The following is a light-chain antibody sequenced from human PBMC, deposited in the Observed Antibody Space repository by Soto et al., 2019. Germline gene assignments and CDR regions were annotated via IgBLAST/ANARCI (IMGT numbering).Light chain of an antibody. CDR3: QQYNSYSPT. V-gene: IGKV1-5*03. Sequence: DIQMTQSPSTLSASVGDRVTITCRASQSISVWLAWDQQKAGKAPNLLIYKASRLESGVPSRFSGSGSETEFTPTISGLQPGDSATYYCQQYNSYSPTFGQGTKVDIK. J-gene: IGKJ1*01. CDR1: QSISVW. CDR2: KAS.